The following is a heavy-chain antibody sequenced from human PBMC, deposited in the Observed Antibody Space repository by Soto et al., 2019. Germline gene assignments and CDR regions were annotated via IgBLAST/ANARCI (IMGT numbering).Heavy chain of an antibody. Sequence: SETLSLTCSVPGASIRSGGYYWSWLRQSPGKGLEWIGHIYYTGSTFYSPSLKSRLTISLDTSKNQFSLDLRSVTAADTAMYYCARIEMASIKWGRGTLVTVSS. CDR1: GASIRSGGYY. V-gene: IGHV4-31*03. J-gene: IGHJ4*02. CDR2: IYYTGST. CDR3: ARIEMASIK.